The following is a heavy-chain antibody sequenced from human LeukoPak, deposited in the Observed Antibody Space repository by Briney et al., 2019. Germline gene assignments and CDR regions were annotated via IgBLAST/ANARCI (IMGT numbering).Heavy chain of an antibody. CDR2: IYTSGST. CDR1: GGSISSYY. V-gene: IGHV4-4*07. J-gene: IGHJ3*02. CDR3: ARESFDYGGNSGRAFDI. Sequence: SETLSLTCTVSGGSISSYYWSWIRQPAGKGLEWIGRIYTSGSTNYNPSLKSRVTMSVDTSKNQFSLKLSSVTAADTAVYYCARESFDYGGNSGRAFDIWGQGTMVTVSS. D-gene: IGHD4-23*01.